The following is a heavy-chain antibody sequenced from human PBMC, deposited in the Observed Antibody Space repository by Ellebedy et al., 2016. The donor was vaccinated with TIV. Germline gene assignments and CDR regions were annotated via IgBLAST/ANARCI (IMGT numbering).Heavy chain of an antibody. D-gene: IGHD3-3*01. V-gene: IGHV3-23*01. CDR3: ASRGSAGITIFGVGDYYYGMDV. CDR2: LSASGGST. CDR1: GFTFSSNA. Sequence: GESLKISCVASGFTFSSNAMSWVRQAPGKGLEWVSSLSASGGSTYYADSVKGRFTTSRDNSKNTLYLQMNSLRAEDTAVYYCASRGSAGITIFGVGDYYYGMDVWGQGTTVTVSS. J-gene: IGHJ6*02.